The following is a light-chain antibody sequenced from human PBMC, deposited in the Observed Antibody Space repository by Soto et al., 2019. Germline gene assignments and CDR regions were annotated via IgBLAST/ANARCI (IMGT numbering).Light chain of an antibody. CDR1: QSISRW. V-gene: IGKV1-5*01. CDR3: QQYNSYSLIT. J-gene: IGKJ5*01. CDR2: DAS. Sequence: DIQLTQSPSTLSASVVDRVTIXSLASQSISRWLAWYQQRPGKAPKLLIYDASSLESGVPSRFSGSGSGTEFTLTISSLQPDDFATYYCQQYNSYSLITFGQGTRLEIK.